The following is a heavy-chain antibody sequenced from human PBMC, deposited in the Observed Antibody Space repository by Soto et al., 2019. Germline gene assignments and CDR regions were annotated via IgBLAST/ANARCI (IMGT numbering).Heavy chain of an antibody. CDR1: GYTFTHYY. J-gene: IGHJ4*02. CDR2: INPNGGST. V-gene: IGHV1-46*01. Sequence: QVQLVQSGAEVKKPGASVKVSCKASGYTFTHYYIHWVRQAPGQGLEWMGIINPNGGSTTYAQKFRAGFTMTRDTSTSIVYMELSSLRSEDSAVYYCATSVNSAMAFDYWGQGTLVTVSS. CDR3: ATSVNSAMAFDY. D-gene: IGHD5-18*01.